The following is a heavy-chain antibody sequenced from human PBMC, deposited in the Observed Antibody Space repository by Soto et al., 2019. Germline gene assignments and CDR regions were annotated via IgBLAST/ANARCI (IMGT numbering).Heavy chain of an antibody. CDR3: ARSYSFDGSIYHYYFDF. CDR2: IYASGAT. D-gene: IGHD3-10*01. J-gene: IGHJ4*02. CDR1: GGSISTYY. Sequence: SETLSLTCTVSGGSISTYYWSWIRQPPGGTLEWIGYIYASGATTYNPSLESRVTMSVDMPNNEFSLELTSLTAADTAVYYCARSYSFDGSIYHYYFDFWGQGTLVTVSS. V-gene: IGHV4-59*01.